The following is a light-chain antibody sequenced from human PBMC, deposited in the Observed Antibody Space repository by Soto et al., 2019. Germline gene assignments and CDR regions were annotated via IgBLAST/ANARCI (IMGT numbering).Light chain of an antibody. V-gene: IGLV2-11*01. Sequence: QSVLTQPRSVSGSPGQSVTISCTGTSSDVGVYDYVSWFQQHPGKAPKLMIYDVIKRPSGVPDRFSGSKSGNTASLTISGLQAEDEADYYCCSYAGTYTFVLFGGGTQLTVL. CDR2: DVI. J-gene: IGLJ2*01. CDR3: CSYAGTYTFVL. CDR1: SSDVGVYDY.